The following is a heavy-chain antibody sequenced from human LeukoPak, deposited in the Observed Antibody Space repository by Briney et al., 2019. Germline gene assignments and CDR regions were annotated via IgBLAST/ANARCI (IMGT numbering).Heavy chain of an antibody. Sequence: PSGTLSLTCAVSGGSISSDNWWSGVRQPPGKGLEWIGEIYHSGSTNYNPSLTSRVTISVDKSKNQFSLKLSSVTAADTAVYYCARASDYYDSTYAFDIWGQGTMVTVSS. CDR3: ARASDYYDSTYAFDI. CDR2: IYHSGST. CDR1: GGSISSDNW. D-gene: IGHD3-22*01. V-gene: IGHV4-4*02. J-gene: IGHJ3*02.